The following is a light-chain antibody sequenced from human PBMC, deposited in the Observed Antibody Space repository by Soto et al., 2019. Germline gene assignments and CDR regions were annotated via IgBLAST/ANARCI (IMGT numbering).Light chain of an antibody. CDR2: DVS. CDR1: SSDVGGYNY. J-gene: IGLJ2*01. Sequence: QSVLTQPASVSGSPGQSITISCTGTSSDVGGYNYVSWYQQHPGKAPKLMIYDVSNRPSGVSNRFSGSKSGNTASLTISGLQAEDEAAYYCSSYTRSSTSVVFGGGTKLTVL. CDR3: SSYTRSSTSVV. V-gene: IGLV2-14*01.